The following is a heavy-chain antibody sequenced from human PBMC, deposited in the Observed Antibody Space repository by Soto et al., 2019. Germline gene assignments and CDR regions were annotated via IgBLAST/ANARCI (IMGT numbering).Heavy chain of an antibody. CDR2: ISYDGSNK. D-gene: IGHD2-15*01. CDR1: GFTFSSYG. Sequence: QVQLVESGGGVVQPGRSLRLSCAASGFTFSSYGMHWVRQAPGKGLEWVAVISYDGSNKYYADSVKGRFTISRDNSKNTLYLQMNSLRAEDTAVYYCAKVLSYGVGVTGGYWGQGTLVTVSS. J-gene: IGHJ4*02. CDR3: AKVLSYGVGVTGGY. V-gene: IGHV3-30*18.